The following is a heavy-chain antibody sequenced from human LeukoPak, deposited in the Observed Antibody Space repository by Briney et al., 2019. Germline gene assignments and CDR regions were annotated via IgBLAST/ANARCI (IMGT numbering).Heavy chain of an antibody. CDR1: GGSFSGYY. CDR3: ARGRTSAVRGVIITGWFDP. D-gene: IGHD3-10*01. V-gene: IGHV4-34*01. J-gene: IGHJ5*02. Sequence: SETLSLTCAVYGGSFSGYYWSWIRQPPGKGLEWIGEINHSGSTNYNPSLKSRVTISVDTSKNQFSLKLSSVTAADTAVYYCARGRTSAVRGVIITGWFDPWGQGTLVTVSP. CDR2: INHSGST.